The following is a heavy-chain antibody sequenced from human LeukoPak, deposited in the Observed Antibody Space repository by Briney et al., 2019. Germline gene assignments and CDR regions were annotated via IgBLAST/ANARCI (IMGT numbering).Heavy chain of an antibody. CDR1: GFAFSSYA. J-gene: IGHJ2*01. D-gene: IGHD1-26*01. Sequence: GGSLRLSCAASGFAFSSYAMSWVRQAPGTGLEWVSSISGSGTSTYYADSVKGRFTISRDNSKNALYLQMNSLRAEDTAVYYCAKGDVVAATSSFFDLWGRGTLVTVSS. CDR2: ISGSGTST. V-gene: IGHV3-23*01. CDR3: AKGDVVAATSSFFDL.